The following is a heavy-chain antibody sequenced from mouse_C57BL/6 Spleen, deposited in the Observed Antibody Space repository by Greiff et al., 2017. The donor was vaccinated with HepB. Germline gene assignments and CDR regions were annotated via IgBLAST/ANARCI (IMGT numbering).Heavy chain of an antibody. CDR1: GYTFTSYW. J-gene: IGHJ1*03. Sequence: VKLQQPGAELVKPGASVKLSCKASGYTFTSYWMHWVKQRPGQGLEWIGMIHPNSGSTNYNEKFKSKATLTVDKSSSTAYMQLSSLTSEDSAVYYCASYGKWYFDVWGTGTTVTVSS. CDR2: IHPNSGST. D-gene: IGHD1-1*01. V-gene: IGHV1-64*01. CDR3: ASYGKWYFDV.